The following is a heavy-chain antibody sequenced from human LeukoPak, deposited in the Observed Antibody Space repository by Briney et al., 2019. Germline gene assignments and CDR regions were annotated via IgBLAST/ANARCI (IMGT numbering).Heavy chain of an antibody. Sequence: SETLSLTCTVSGGSISSGSYYWSWLRQPAGTGLEWIGRIYTSGSTNYNPSLKSRVTISVDTSKNQFSLKLSSVTAADTAVYYCARETARIQLWFDYWGQGTLVTVSS. J-gene: IGHJ4*02. CDR3: ARETARIQLWFDY. CDR2: IYTSGST. V-gene: IGHV4-61*02. CDR1: GGSISSGSYY. D-gene: IGHD5-18*01.